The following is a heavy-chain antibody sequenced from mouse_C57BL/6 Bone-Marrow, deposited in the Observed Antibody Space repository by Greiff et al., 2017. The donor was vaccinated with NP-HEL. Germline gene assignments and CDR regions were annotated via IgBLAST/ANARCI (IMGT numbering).Heavy chain of an antibody. CDR3: ARRYRGLYYYAMDY. J-gene: IGHJ4*01. Sequence: EVQLVESGGGLVKPGGSLKLSCAASGFTFSDYGMHWVRQAPEKGLEWVAYISSGSSTIYYADTVKGRFTISRANAKNTLVLQMTSLRSEDTAMYYCARRYRGLYYYAMDYWGQGTSVTVSS. CDR1: GFTFSDYG. D-gene: IGHD2-12*01. V-gene: IGHV5-17*01. CDR2: ISSGSSTI.